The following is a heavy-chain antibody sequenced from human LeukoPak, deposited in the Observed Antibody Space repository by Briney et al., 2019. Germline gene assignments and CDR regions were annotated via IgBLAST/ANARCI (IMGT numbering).Heavy chain of an antibody. J-gene: IGHJ4*02. CDR1: GYTFTSYH. D-gene: IGHD5-24*01. CDR2: INPSGGGT. Sequence: VASVKVSCKASGYTFTSYHMHWVRQAPGHGLEWMGLINPSGGGTSYAQKFQGRVTMTSDTSTSTVYMELSSLRSEDTAVYYFARARVMATIRPYFDYWGQGTLVIVSS. V-gene: IGHV1-46*01. CDR3: ARARVMATIRPYFDY.